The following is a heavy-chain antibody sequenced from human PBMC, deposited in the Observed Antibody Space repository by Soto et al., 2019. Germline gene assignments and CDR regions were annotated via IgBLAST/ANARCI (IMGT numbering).Heavy chain of an antibody. V-gene: IGHV3-30-3*01. CDR1: EFDFSNFA. CDR3: VRGKWIFALRSPFDP. Sequence: QVQLGESGGGVVQPGRSLRLSCAASEFDFSNFAMHWVRQAPGKGLEWMAVISYDGDTQYYADSAKGRFTISRDNSKNTLYLQMNSLTTEDTAVYSCVRGKWIFALRSPFDPWGQGTLVSVSS. D-gene: IGHD3-3*01. CDR2: ISYDGDTQ. J-gene: IGHJ5*02.